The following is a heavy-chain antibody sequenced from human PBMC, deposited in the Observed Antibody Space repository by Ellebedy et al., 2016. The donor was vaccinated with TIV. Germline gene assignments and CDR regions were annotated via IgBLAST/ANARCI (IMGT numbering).Heavy chain of an antibody. V-gene: IGHV1-46*04. D-gene: IGHD5-18*01. CDR3: ASQIGYTHDMTPFAQ. CDR2: INPSGGST. CDR1: GYTFTSYY. J-gene: IGHJ4*02. Sequence: AASVKVSCKASGYTFTSYYMHWVRQAPGQGLEWMGIINPSGGSTSYAQKLQGRVTMTRDTSTSTVYMELSSLRSEDTAVYYCASQIGYTHDMTPFAQWGQGTLVTVSS.